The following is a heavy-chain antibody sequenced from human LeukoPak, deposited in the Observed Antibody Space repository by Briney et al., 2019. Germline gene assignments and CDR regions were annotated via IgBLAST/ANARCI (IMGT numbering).Heavy chain of an antibody. V-gene: IGHV4-39*01. J-gene: IGHJ4*02. D-gene: IGHD2-2*01. CDR2: IYYSGST. Sequence: SETLSLTCTVSGGSISSSSYYWGWIRQPPRKGLEWIGSIYYSGSTYYNPSLKSRVTISVDTSKNQFSLKLSSVTAADTAVYYCASGGYCSSTSCSYFDYWGQGTLVTVSS. CDR1: GGSISSSSYY. CDR3: ASGGYCSSTSCSYFDY.